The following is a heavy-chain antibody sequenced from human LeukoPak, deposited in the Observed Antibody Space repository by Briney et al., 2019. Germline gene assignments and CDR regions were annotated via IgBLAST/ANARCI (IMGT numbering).Heavy chain of an antibody. V-gene: IGHV3-23*01. CDR1: GFTFSSYA. CDR3: AKARFFGVFPFDF. J-gene: IGHJ4*02. CDR2: ISGSGGGT. Sequence: GGSLRLSCAASGFTFSSYAMSWVRQAPGKGLEWVSAISGSGGGTYYADSVKGRFTISRDNSKNTLHLQMNSLRAEDTAVYYCAKARFFGVFPFDFWGQGTLVTVSS. D-gene: IGHD3-3*01.